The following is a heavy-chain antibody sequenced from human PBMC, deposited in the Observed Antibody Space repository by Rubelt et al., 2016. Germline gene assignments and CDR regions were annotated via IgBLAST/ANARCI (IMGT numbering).Heavy chain of an antibody. V-gene: IGHV4-34*01. CDR2: INHSGST. Sequence: QVQLQQWGAGLLKPSETLSLTCGVSGGSFSGYYWSWIRQPPGKGLEWIGEINHSGSTNSNPSLQRRSPISVDTSKNQISLKLCSVTAADTALYYCARHWDYDGMDVWGQGTTVTVS. J-gene: IGHJ6*02. CDR1: GGSFSGYY. CDR3: ARHWDYDGMDV. D-gene: IGHD7-27*01.